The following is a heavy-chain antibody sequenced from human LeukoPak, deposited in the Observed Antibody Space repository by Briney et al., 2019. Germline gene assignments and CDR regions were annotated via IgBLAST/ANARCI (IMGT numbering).Heavy chain of an antibody. J-gene: IGHJ4*02. D-gene: IGHD3-3*01. CDR2: IWYHGNDV. CDR1: GFTFGSYG. Sequence: GGSLRLSCSASGFTFGSYGMHWVRQAPGKGLEWVALIWYHGNDVDYADSVKGRFTISRDNSKNTLYLQMNSVRAEDTAVYFCARNFWNEPSKYFDYWGQGTLVTVSS. CDR3: ARNFWNEPSKYFDY. V-gene: IGHV3-33*01.